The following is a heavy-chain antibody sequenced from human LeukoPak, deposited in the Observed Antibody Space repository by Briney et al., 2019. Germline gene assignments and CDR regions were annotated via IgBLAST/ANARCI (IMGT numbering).Heavy chain of an antibody. J-gene: IGHJ6*02. CDR1: GGTFSSYA. D-gene: IGHD2-2*01. V-gene: IGHV1-69*13. CDR2: IIPIFGTA. CDR3: ASHYVPAATNYYYYYGMDV. Sequence: ASVKVSCKASGGTFSSYAISWVRQAPGQGLEWMGGIIPIFGTANYAQKFQGRVTITADESTSTAYMELSSLRSEDTAVYYCASHYVPAATNYYYYYGMDVWGQGTTVTVSS.